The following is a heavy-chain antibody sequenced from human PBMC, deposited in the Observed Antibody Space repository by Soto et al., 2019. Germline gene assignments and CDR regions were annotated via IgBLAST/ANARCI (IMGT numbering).Heavy chain of an antibody. Sequence: GGSLRLCCAASGFTFSSYAMSWVRQAPGKGLEWVSAISGSGGSTYYADSVKGRFTISRDNSKNTLYLQMNSLRAEDTAVYFCAKNAEAPIRLGYDYSGQGTLVSVSS. CDR2: ISGSGGST. CDR1: GFTFSSYA. V-gene: IGHV3-23*01. D-gene: IGHD3-16*01. J-gene: IGHJ4*02. CDR3: AKNAEAPIRLGYDY.